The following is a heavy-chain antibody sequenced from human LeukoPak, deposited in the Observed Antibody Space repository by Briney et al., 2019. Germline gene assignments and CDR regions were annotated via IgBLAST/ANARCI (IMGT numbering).Heavy chain of an antibody. J-gene: IGHJ2*01. V-gene: IGHV4-4*07. CDR2: IYTSGST. D-gene: IGHD3-22*01. Sequence: PSETLSLTCTVSGGSISSYYWSWIRQPPGKGLEWIGRIYTSGSTNYNPSLKSRVTMSVDTSKNQFSLKLSSVTAADTAVYYCARDRITYYYDSSGPHWYFDLWGRGTLVTVSS. CDR1: GGSISSYY. CDR3: ARDRITYYYDSSGPHWYFDL.